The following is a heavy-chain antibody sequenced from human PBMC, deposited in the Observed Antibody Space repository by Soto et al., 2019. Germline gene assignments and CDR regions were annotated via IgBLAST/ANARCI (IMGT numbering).Heavy chain of an antibody. J-gene: IGHJ3*02. D-gene: IGHD3-3*01. CDR3: ARLAQTSHTGYDFWSGYYTVAFDI. Sequence: ASVKVCCKASGYTFTSYDINWVRQATGQGLEWMGWMNPNSGNTGYAQKFQGRVTMTRNTSISTAYMELSSLRSEDTAVYYCARLAQTSHTGYDFWSGYYTVAFDIWGQGTMVTVSS. CDR2: MNPNSGNT. V-gene: IGHV1-8*01. CDR1: GYTFTSYD.